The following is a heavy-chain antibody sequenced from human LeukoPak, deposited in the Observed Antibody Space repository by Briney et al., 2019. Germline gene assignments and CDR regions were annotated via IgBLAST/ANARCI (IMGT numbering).Heavy chain of an antibody. J-gene: IGHJ4*02. CDR2: IYPGDSDT. CDR3: ARLLAAPYYINY. Sequence: GESLKISCKGSGYSFTIYWIGWVRQMPGKGLEWMGIIYPGDSDTRYSPSFQGQVTISADTSIDTAYLQWSSVRASDTAMYYCARLLAAPYYINYWGQGTLVTVSS. D-gene: IGHD6-25*01. V-gene: IGHV5-51*01. CDR1: GYSFTIYW.